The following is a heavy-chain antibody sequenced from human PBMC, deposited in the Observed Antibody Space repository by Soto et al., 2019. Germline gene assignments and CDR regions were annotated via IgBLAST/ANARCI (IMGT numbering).Heavy chain of an antibody. CDR1: GFTFSSYS. V-gene: IGHV3-74*03. CDR2: INSDGSST. D-gene: IGHD6-19*01. Sequence: GGSLRLSCAASGFTFSSYSMNWVRQAPGKGLEWVSSINSDGSSTTYADSVKGRFTISRDSAKNTLYLQMNNLRAEDTAVYYCARDPAPGGWYDYWGQGTLVTVSS. CDR3: ARDPAPGGWYDY. J-gene: IGHJ4*02.